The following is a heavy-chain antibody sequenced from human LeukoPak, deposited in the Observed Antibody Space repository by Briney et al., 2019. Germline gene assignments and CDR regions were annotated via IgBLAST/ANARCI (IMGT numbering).Heavy chain of an antibody. D-gene: IGHD4-17*01. Sequence: GRSLRLSCAASGFTFSSYGMHWVRQAPGKGLEWVAVISYDGSNKYYADSVRGRFTISRDNSKNTLYLQMNSLRAEDTAVYYCAKGETSTVTWGQGTLVTVS. CDR2: ISYDGSNK. V-gene: IGHV3-30*18. CDR1: GFTFSSYG. J-gene: IGHJ4*02. CDR3: AKGETSTVT.